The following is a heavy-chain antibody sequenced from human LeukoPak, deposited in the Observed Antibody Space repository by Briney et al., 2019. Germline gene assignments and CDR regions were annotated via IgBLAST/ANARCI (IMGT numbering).Heavy chain of an antibody. CDR1: GYTFTSYY. CDR3: ARVGLDIVVVPASYYYYYMDV. D-gene: IGHD2-2*03. Sequence: ASVKVSCKTSGYTFTSYYMHWMRQAPGQGLEWVGMINPNGGGTSSAQKFQGRVTMTRDTSTSTVYMDLSSLRSEDTAMYYCARVGLDIVVVPASYYYYYMDVWGKGTTVTVSS. V-gene: IGHV1-46*01. CDR2: INPNGGGT. J-gene: IGHJ6*03.